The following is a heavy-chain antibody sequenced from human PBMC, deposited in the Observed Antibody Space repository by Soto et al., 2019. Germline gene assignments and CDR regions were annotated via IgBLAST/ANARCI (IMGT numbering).Heavy chain of an antibody. Sequence: ASVKVSCKASGGTFSSYAISWVRQAPGQGLEWMGGIIPIFGTANYAQKFQGRVTITADESTSTAYMELSSLRSEDTAVYYCARGSGSYLTRDFQHWGQGTLVTVSS. CDR1: GGTFSSYA. J-gene: IGHJ1*01. V-gene: IGHV1-69*13. D-gene: IGHD1-26*01. CDR2: IIPIFGTA. CDR3: ARGSGSYLTRDFQH.